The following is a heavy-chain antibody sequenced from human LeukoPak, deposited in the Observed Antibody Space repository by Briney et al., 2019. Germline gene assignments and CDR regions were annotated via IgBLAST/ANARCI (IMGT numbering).Heavy chain of an antibody. CDR2: ISGRGDSA. Sequence: GGSLRLSCAASGFTFSSYAMSWVRQGPGKGLEWVSTISGRGDSAYYADSEKGRFTISRDNSKNTLFLQMNSLRAEDTAVYYCAKSITTMTTGGAFDIWGQGTMVTVSS. J-gene: IGHJ3*02. V-gene: IGHV3-23*01. CDR1: GFTFSSYA. D-gene: IGHD4-17*01. CDR3: AKSITTMTTGGAFDI.